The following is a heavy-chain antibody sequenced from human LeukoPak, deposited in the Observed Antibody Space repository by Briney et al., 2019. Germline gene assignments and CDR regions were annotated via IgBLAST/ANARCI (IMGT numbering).Heavy chain of an antibody. CDR2: ISDDGSNK. Sequence: GGSLRLSCAASGFTFSSYAVHWVRQAPGKGLEWVAVISDDGSNKYYADSVKGRFTISRDNSKNTLYLQMNSLGAEDTAVYYCARESYYYDSGGYYGSFYFDYWGQGTLVTVSS. D-gene: IGHD3-22*01. CDR3: ARESYYYDSGGYYGSFYFDY. CDR1: GFTFSSYA. V-gene: IGHV3-30*01. J-gene: IGHJ4*02.